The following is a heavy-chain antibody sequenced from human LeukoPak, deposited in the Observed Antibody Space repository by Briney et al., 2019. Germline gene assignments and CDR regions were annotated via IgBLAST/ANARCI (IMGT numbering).Heavy chain of an antibody. Sequence: PSQTLSLTCTVSGGSISSGDYYWSWIRQPPGKGLEWIGYIYYSGSTYYNPPLKSRVTISVDTSKNQFSLKLSSVTAADTAVYYCARDYVQAGDMDVWGKGTTVTVSS. V-gene: IGHV4-30-4*08. CDR2: IYYSGST. CDR1: GGSISSGDYY. CDR3: ARDYVQAGDMDV. J-gene: IGHJ6*03. D-gene: IGHD3-10*02.